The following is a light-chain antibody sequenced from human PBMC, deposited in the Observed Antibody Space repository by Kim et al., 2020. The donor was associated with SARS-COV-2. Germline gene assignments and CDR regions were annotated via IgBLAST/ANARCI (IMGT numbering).Light chain of an antibody. Sequence: DIQMTQSPSSLSASVGDRVIIPCRASQSIRSYLNWYQQKPGKAPKLLIYAASSLQSGVPSRISGSGSGTNFSLTITSLQPEDFATYYCQQSYSTPLTFGGGTKVDIK. J-gene: IGKJ4*01. CDR1: QSIRSY. CDR3: QQSYSTPLT. CDR2: AAS. V-gene: IGKV1-39*01.